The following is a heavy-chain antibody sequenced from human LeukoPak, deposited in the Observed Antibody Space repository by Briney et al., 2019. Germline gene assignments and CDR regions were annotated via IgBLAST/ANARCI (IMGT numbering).Heavy chain of an antibody. V-gene: IGHV4-59*01. Sequence: SETLSLTCTVAGGSISSDYWSWIRQPPGKGLEWIGYIYYSGSTNYNPSLKNRVTISVDTSKNQFSLNLSSVTAADTAVYYCARGVGDYYFDYWGQGALVTVSS. D-gene: IGHD4-17*01. CDR2: IYYSGST. CDR3: ARGVGDYYFDY. J-gene: IGHJ4*02. CDR1: GGSISSDY.